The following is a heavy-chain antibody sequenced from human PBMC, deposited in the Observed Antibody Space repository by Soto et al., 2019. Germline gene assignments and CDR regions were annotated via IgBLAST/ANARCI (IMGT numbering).Heavy chain of an antibody. V-gene: IGHV1-3*04. D-gene: IGHD2-21*01. Sequence: ASVKVSCKASGYTFSRYTIHWVRQAPGQGLEWMGWVNTVNGNTGYSLKFQGRVTISRDTSASTVYMELSSLTSEDTATYYCAREAYYNFLSCFDYWGQGALVTVSS. CDR3: AREAYYNFLSCFDY. CDR1: GYTFSRYT. CDR2: VNTVNGNT. J-gene: IGHJ4*02.